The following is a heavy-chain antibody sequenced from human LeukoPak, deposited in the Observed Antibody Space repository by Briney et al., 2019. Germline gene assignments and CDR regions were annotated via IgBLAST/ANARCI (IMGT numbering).Heavy chain of an antibody. D-gene: IGHD3-3*01. J-gene: IGHJ5*02. CDR2: MNPNSGNT. Sequence: ASVKVSCKASGYTFTSYDINWVRQATGQGLEWMGWMNPNSGNTGYAQKFQGRVTMTRNTSISTAYMELRSLRSEDTAVYYCARRATIFGVVRARYTWFDPWGQGTLVTVSS. CDR3: ARRATIFGVVRARYTWFDP. V-gene: IGHV1-8*01. CDR1: GYTFTSYD.